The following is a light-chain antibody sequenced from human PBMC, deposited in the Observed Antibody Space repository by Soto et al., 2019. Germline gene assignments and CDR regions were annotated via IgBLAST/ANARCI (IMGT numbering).Light chain of an antibody. CDR2: DAS. V-gene: IGKV1-5*01. Sequence: DIQMTESPSTLSASVGDRVTITCRASQSISSWLAWYQQKPGKAPKLLIYDASSLESGVPSRFSGSGSGTEFTLTISSLQPDDFATYYCQQYNSYLLTFGGGTKVEIK. J-gene: IGKJ4*01. CDR3: QQYNSYLLT. CDR1: QSISSW.